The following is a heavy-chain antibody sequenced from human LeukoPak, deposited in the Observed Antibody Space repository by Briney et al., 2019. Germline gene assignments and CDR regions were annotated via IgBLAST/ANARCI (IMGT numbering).Heavy chain of an antibody. V-gene: IGHV3-7*03. CDR3: ARKAYGLDV. CDR2: IKQDGSEK. CDR1: GFTFSSYW. Sequence: GGSLRLSCAPSGFTFSSYWMSWVRQAPGKGLEWVANIKQDGSEKYYVDSVKGRFTISRDNAKNSLYLQMNSLRADDTAVYYCARKAYGLDVGGKGTTVTVSS. J-gene: IGHJ6*04.